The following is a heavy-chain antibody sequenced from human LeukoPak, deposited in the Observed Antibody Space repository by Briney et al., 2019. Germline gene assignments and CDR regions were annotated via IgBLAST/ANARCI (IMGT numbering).Heavy chain of an antibody. J-gene: IGHJ4*02. V-gene: IGHV3-21*01. CDR3: ARDRSLRIAAAGTGPIDY. CDR1: GFTFGDYA. D-gene: IGHD6-13*01. CDR2: ISSSSSYI. Sequence: GGSLRLSCTASGFTFGDYAMSWIRQAPGKGLEWVSSISSSSSYIYYADSVKGRFTISRDNAKNSLYLQMNSLRAEDTAVYYCARDRSLRIAAAGTGPIDYWGQGTLVTVSS.